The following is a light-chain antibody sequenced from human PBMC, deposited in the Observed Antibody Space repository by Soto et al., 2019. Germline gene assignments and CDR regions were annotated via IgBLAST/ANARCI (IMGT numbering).Light chain of an antibody. V-gene: IGKV3-11*01. Sequence: ERVVTKRSATRRLGKGGRARWSGSACQNVANYLDWYQQQPGQAPRLLIYESSNRATGIAARFSGSGSGTDFTLTICSLEPQDFPVYYCQQRIHWPQTFSQGTKVDIK. J-gene: IGKJ1*01. CDR1: QNVANY. CDR2: ESS. CDR3: QQRIHWPQT.